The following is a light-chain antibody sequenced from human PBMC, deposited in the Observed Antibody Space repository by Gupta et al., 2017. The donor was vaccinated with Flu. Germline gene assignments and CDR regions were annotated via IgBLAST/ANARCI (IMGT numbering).Light chain of an antibody. CDR1: QDISNY. Sequence: FLSASVGDRVTITCRASQDISNYLNWFQQRPGQAPNLVIYDVSNLQTGVPSRFSGSRSVTHFTFTISSLQPEDFATYYCQQTDNLPQTFGQGTKVDIK. J-gene: IGKJ2*01. CDR2: DVS. V-gene: IGKV1-33*01. CDR3: QQTDNLPQT.